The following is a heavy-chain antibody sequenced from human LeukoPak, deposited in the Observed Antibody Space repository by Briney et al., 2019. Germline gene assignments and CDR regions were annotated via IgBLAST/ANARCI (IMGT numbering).Heavy chain of an antibody. V-gene: IGHV3-48*04. Sequence: GGSLRLSCAASGFTYSSSSMNWVRQAPGKGLEWVSHISGSSNTIFYADSVKGRFTISRDNAKNSLYLQMSSLRVEDTAVYYCARTRAGGYGMDVWGQGTTVTVSS. D-gene: IGHD6-13*01. CDR1: GFTYSSSS. CDR2: ISGSSNTI. CDR3: ARTRAGGYGMDV. J-gene: IGHJ6*02.